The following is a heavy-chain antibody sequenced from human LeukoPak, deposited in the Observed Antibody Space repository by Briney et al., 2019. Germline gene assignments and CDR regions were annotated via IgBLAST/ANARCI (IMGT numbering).Heavy chain of an antibody. CDR1: GFTVSSNY. Sequence: GGSLRLSCAVSGFTVSSNYMSWVRQAPGKGLEWVSVIYTGGTTYYADSVKGRFTISRDNSKNTLYLQMNSLRAEDTAVYYCAKERIPGAVVRGYWGQGTLVTVSS. V-gene: IGHV3-53*01. CDR2: IYTGGTT. CDR3: AKERIPGAVVRGY. J-gene: IGHJ4*02. D-gene: IGHD3-10*01.